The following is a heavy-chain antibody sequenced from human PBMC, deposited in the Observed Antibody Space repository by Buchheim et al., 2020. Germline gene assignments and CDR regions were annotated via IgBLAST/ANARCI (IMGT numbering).Heavy chain of an antibody. V-gene: IGHV3-11*06. CDR2: ISSSSSST. CDR3: ARAPYGSGSYYVAYYVDS. CDR1: GFSFSDYY. J-gene: IGHJ4*02. Sequence: QVQLVESGGGLVKPGGSLRLSCAASGFSFSDYYMSWIRQAPGKGLELISYISSSSSSTNYADSVKGRFTISRDNAKNSLYLQMNSLRVEDTAVYYCARAPYGSGSYYVAYYVDSWGQGTL. D-gene: IGHD3-10*01.